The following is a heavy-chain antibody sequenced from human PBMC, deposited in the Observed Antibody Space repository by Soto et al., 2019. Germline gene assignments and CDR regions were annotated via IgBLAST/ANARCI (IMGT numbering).Heavy chain of an antibody. CDR2: IFSNDEK. J-gene: IGHJ5*02. V-gene: IGHV2-26*01. CDR1: GFSLSNARMG. D-gene: IGHD1-7*01. Sequence: QVTLKESGPVLVKPTETLTLTCTVSGFSLSNARMGVSWIRQSPGKALEWLAHIFSNDEKSYSTSLKSRLTISKDTSKSQVVLTMTNMDPVDTATYYCARTRLNWNYASDWFDPWGQGTLVTVSS. CDR3: ARTRLNWNYASDWFDP.